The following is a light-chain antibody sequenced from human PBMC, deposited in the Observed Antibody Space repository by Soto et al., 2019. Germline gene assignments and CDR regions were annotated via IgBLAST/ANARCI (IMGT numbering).Light chain of an antibody. CDR3: TAWDDSLRGWM. J-gene: IGLJ3*02. V-gene: IGLV1-47*02. CDR2: DND. Sequence: QAVVTQPPSASGTPGQRVTISCSGSSSNVGSNHVHWYQQLPGTAPKLLLSDNDQWPSGVPDRFSGSKSGTSASLAISGLRSEDEADYYCTAWDDSLRGWMFGGGTKLTVL. CDR1: SSNVGSNH.